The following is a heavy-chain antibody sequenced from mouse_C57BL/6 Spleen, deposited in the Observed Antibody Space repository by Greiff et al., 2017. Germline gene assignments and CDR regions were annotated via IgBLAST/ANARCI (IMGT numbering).Heavy chain of an antibody. CDR1: GYTFTSYW. J-gene: IGHJ2*01. CDR2: IYPGSGST. Sequence: VQLQQPGAELVKPGASVKMSCKASGYTFTSYWITWVKQRPGQGLEWIGDIYPGSGSTNYNGKFKGKATLTADKSSSTAYMQLSSLTSEDSAVYFCARSGPDSSGTAYYFDYWGQGTTLTVSS. D-gene: IGHD3-2*02. V-gene: IGHV1-55*01. CDR3: ARSGPDSSGTAYYFDY.